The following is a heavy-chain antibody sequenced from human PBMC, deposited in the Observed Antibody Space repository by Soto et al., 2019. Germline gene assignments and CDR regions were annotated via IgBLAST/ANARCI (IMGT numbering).Heavy chain of an antibody. D-gene: IGHD3-3*01. CDR3: ARGVGVVTFFDF. V-gene: IGHV4-61*01. Sequence: QVQLQESGPGLVKPSETLSLTCTVSGGSVSSGSYYWSWILQPPGKGLEWIGYIYYTQSTNTNPSLKSRVTLSVDTSKNQSSLKLSSVTAADTALCYCARGVGVVTFFDFWAQGTLLTVS. CDR1: GGSVSSGSYY. CDR2: IYYTQST. J-gene: IGHJ4*02.